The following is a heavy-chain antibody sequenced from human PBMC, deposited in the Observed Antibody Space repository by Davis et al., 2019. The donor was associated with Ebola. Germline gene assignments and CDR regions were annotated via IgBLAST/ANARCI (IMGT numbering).Heavy chain of an antibody. D-gene: IGHD3-9*01. J-gene: IGHJ5*02. Sequence: MPSETLSLTCAVYGGSFSGYYWSWIRQPPGKGLEWIGYIYYSGSTNYNPSLKSRVTISVDTSKNQFSLKLSSVTAADTAVYYCAGDILPWGQGTLVTVSS. CDR3: AGDILP. CDR2: IYYSGST. CDR1: GGSFSGYY. V-gene: IGHV4-59*08.